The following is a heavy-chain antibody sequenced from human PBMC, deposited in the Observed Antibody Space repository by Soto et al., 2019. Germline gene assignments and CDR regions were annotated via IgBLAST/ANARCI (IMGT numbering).Heavy chain of an antibody. CDR1: GGSISSGGYY. D-gene: IGHD3-22*01. CDR3: ARASYDSSGTAADP. V-gene: IGHV4-31*03. J-gene: IGHJ5*02. Sequence: SETLSLTCTVSGGSISSGGYYWSWIRQHPGKGLEWIGYIYYSGSTYYNPSLKSRVTISVDTSKNQFSLKLSSVTAADTAVYYCARASYDSSGTAADPWGQGTLVTVSS. CDR2: IYYSGST.